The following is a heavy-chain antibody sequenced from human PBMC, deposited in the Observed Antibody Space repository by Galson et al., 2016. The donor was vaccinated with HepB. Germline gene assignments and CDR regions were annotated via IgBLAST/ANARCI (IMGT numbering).Heavy chain of an antibody. CDR1: RFTFSTYG. Sequence: SLRLSCAASRFTFSTYGMHWVRQAPGKGLEWVAVIWHDGSNKYYADSVKGRFTISRDSSTLYLQMNSLRAEDTAVYYCARDRLASGNHLDYWGQGTLVTVSS. V-gene: IGHV3-33*01. J-gene: IGHJ4*02. D-gene: IGHD4-23*01. CDR3: ARDRLASGNHLDY. CDR2: IWHDGSNK.